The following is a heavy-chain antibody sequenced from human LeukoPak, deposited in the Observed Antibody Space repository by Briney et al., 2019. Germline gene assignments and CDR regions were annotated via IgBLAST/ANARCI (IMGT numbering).Heavy chain of an antibody. D-gene: IGHD6-13*01. CDR3: ARGSGGYYFDY. CDR2: IFHSGAT. V-gene: IGHV4-4*02. CDR1: GGSISSGNW. J-gene: IGHJ4*02. Sequence: PSETLSLTCAVSGGSISSGNWWTWVRQPPGKGLEWIGEIFHSGATNYNPSLKSRVTISLDMSKNQFSLKLSSMTAADTAVYFCARGSGGYYFDYWGQGTLVPVSS.